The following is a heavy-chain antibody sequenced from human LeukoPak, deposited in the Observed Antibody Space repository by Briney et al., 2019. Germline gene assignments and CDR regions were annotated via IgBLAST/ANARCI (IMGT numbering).Heavy chain of an antibody. CDR3: ATNPSSYYDSSGVY. Sequence: PGGSLRLSCAASGFTFSSYAMHWVRQAPGKGLEWVAVISYDGSNKYYADSVKGRFTISRDNSNNTLYLQMNSLRAEDTAVYYCATNPSSYYDSSGVYWGQGTLVTVSS. V-gene: IGHV3-30-3*01. CDR2: ISYDGSNK. CDR1: GFTFSSYA. J-gene: IGHJ4*02. D-gene: IGHD3-22*01.